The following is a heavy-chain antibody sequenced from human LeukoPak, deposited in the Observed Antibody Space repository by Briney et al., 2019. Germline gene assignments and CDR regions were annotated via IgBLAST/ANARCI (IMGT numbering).Heavy chain of an antibody. CDR1: GFIFNDYA. CDR3: GRDWARSGDY. Sequence: GGSLRLSCVASGFIFNDYAMQWVRQAPGKGLEWVALISYDRSNEFYADSVKGRFTISRDKSMNTLYLQMNSLKAEDTAVYYCGRDWARSGDYWGQGTLVTVSS. V-gene: IGHV3-30-3*01. D-gene: IGHD3-10*01. CDR2: ISYDRSNE. J-gene: IGHJ4*02.